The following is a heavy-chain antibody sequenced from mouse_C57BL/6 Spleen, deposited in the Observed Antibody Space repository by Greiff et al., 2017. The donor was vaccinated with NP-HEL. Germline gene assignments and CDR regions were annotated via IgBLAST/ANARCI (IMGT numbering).Heavy chain of an antibody. D-gene: IGHD2-5*01. CDR2: ISSGGSYT. J-gene: IGHJ2*01. CDR1: GFTFSSYG. V-gene: IGHV5-6*01. CDR3: AKADSNYGFDY. Sequence: EVKLMESGGDLVKPGGSLKLSCAASGFTFSSYGMSWVRQTPDKRLEWVATISSGGSYTYYLDSVKGRFTISRDNAKNTLYLQMSSLKSEDTAMYYCAKADSNYGFDYWGQGTTLTVSS.